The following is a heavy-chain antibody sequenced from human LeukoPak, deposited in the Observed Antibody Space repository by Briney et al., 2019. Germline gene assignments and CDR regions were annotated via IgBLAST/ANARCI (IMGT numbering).Heavy chain of an antibody. V-gene: IGHV3-53*01. CDR1: GFTVANDR. D-gene: IGHD5-24*01. CDR3: VRERFGAIVEN. J-gene: IGHJ4*02. Sequence: PGGSLRLSCAASGFTVANDRMSWVRQAPGKGLEWVSTVYGGGNTAYAASVKGRFTISRDTSKNTLPLQMNSLRAEDTALYFCVRERFGAIVENWGQGALVIVSS. CDR2: VYGGGNT.